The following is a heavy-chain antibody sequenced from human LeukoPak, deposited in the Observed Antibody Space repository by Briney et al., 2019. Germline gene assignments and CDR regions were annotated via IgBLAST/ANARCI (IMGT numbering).Heavy chain of an antibody. Sequence: ETLSLTCAVYGGSFSGYYWSWVRQAPGKGLEWVSAISGSGGSTYYADSVKGRFTISRDNSKNTLYLQMNSLRAEDTAVYYCAKELKWLLMSRIDYWGQGTLVTVSS. D-gene: IGHD3-22*01. V-gene: IGHV3-23*01. CDR1: GGSFSGYY. CDR3: AKELKWLLMSRIDY. CDR2: ISGSGGST. J-gene: IGHJ4*02.